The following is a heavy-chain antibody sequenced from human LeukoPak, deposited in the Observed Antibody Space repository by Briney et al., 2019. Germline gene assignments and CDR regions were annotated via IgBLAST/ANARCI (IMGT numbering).Heavy chain of an antibody. D-gene: IGHD3-10*01. CDR1: GGSFSGYY. CDR3: ARVRTMVRGGFDY. CDR2: INHSGST. J-gene: IGHJ4*02. Sequence: PSETLSLACAVYGGSFSGYYWSWIRQPPGKGLEWIGEINHSGSTNYNPSLKSRVTISVDTSKNQFSLKLSSVTVADTAVYYCARVRTMVRGGFDYWGQGTLVTVSS. V-gene: IGHV4-34*01.